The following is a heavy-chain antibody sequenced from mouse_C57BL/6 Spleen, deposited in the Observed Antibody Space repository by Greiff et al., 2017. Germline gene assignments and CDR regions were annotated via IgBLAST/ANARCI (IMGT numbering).Heavy chain of an antibody. V-gene: IGHV1-7*01. CDR1: GYTFTSYW. J-gene: IGHJ3*01. Sequence: QVQLQQSGAELAKPGASVKLSCKASGYTFTSYWMHWVKQRPGQGLEWIGYINPSRGDTKYNQKFKDKATLTADKSSSTAYMPPSSLTYEDSAVYYCARDYSNGWFAYWGQGTLVTVSA. CDR3: ARDYSNGWFAY. D-gene: IGHD2-5*01. CDR2: INPSRGDT.